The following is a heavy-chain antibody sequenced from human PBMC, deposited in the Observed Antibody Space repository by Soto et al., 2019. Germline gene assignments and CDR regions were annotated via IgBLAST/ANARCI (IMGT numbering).Heavy chain of an antibody. CDR3: TTVVVVVAEDFDY. CDR1: GLTFSNAW. J-gene: IGHJ4*02. V-gene: IGHV3-15*01. D-gene: IGHD2-15*01. CDR2: IKSKTDGGTT. Sequence: GGPLRLSCAASGLTFSNAWMSWVRQAPGKGLEWVGRIKSKTDGGTTDYAAPVKGRFTISRDDSKNTLYLQMNSLKTEDTAVYYCTTVVVVVAEDFDYWGQGTLVTAPQ.